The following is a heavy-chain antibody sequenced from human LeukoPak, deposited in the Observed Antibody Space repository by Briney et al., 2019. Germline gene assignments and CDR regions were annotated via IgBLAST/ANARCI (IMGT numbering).Heavy chain of an antibody. Sequence: PGGSLRLSCAASGFTFSSYSMNWVRQAPGKGLEWLSYIGGSGNKVYADSVKGRFTISRDNDKNSLYLQMNRLRPEDTAVYYCARDWAWAFDYWGQGSLVTVSS. J-gene: IGHJ4*02. CDR1: GFTFSSYS. CDR3: ARDWAWAFDY. D-gene: IGHD3-16*01. V-gene: IGHV3-48*01. CDR2: IGGSGNK.